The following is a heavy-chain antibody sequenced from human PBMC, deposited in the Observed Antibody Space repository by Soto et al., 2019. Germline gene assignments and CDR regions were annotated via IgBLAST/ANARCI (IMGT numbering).Heavy chain of an antibody. CDR3: AKDRGGFANGWEYFHF. Sequence: DVQLVESGGGFVQPGGSLRVSCAASGFTFSSYTMGWVRQAPGKGLEWVSSVSGRGANTYYADSVKGRFTISRDNSKNTLYLQMNNLRGEDTAVYYCAKDRGGFANGWEYFHFWGQGTLVIVSS. CDR1: GFTFSSYT. D-gene: IGHD6-19*01. J-gene: IGHJ4*02. CDR2: VSGRGANT. V-gene: IGHV3-23*04.